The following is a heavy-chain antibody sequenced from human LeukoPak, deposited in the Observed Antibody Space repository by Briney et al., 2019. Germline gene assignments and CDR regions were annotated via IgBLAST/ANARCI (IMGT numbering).Heavy chain of an antibody. CDR1: GGSISSYY. D-gene: IGHD5-12*01. CDR2: IYYSGGT. J-gene: IGHJ4*02. CDR3: ARDLGYAESKRFDY. Sequence: KASETLSLTCTVSGGSISSYYWSWIRQPPGKGLEWIGYIYYSGGTNYNPSLKSRVTISVDTSKNQFSLKLSSVTAADTAVYYCARDLGYAESKRFDYWGQGTLVTVSS. V-gene: IGHV4-59*01.